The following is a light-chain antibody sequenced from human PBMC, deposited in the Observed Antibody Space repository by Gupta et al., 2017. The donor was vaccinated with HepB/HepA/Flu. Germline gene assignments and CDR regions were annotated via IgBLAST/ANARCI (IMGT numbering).Light chain of an antibody. J-gene: IGKJ1*01. V-gene: IGKV1-27*01. CDR2: AAS. CDR3: QKYNAAPWT. Sequence: DMEMTQSQSSLSASVGDRVTITCRARQDISNSLAWYQQEPGKVPKLLIYAASTLQSGVPSRFSGRGSGTDFTLTISSLQPEDAATYYCQKYNAAPWTFGQGTKVEIK. CDR1: QDISNS.